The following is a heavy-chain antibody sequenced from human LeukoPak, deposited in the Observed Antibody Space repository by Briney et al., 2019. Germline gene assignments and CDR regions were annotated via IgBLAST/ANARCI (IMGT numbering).Heavy chain of an antibody. CDR1: GGSISSGGYY. Sequence: SETLSLTCTVSGGSISSGGYYWSWIRQHPGKGLEWIGYIYYSGSTYYNPSLKSRVTISVDTSKNQFSLKLSSVTAADTAVYYCARDRLELPCWFDPWGQGTLVTVSS. V-gene: IGHV4-31*03. D-gene: IGHD1-7*01. CDR2: IYYSGST. CDR3: ARDRLELPCWFDP. J-gene: IGHJ5*02.